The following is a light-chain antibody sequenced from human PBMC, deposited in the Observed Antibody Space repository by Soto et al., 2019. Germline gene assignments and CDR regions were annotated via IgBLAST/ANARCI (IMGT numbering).Light chain of an antibody. CDR1: QNVNSRY. Sequence: EIVLTQSPGTLSLSPGERGTLSCRTSQNVNSRYLAWYQHKPGQAPRLLIYDASRRATGIPDRFSGSASGTDITLTISRLEPADFAVYYCVQYEFSPSTWTFGQGTKV. J-gene: IGKJ1*01. V-gene: IGKV3-20*01. CDR2: DAS. CDR3: VQYEFSPSTWT.